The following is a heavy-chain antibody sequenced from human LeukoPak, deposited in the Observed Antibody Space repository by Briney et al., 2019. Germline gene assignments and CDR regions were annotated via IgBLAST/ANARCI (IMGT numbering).Heavy chain of an antibody. V-gene: IGHV3-23*01. J-gene: IGHJ6*03. Sequence: PGGSLRLSCAASGFTFSSYAMSWVRQAPGKGLEWVSAISGSGGSTYYADSVKGRFTISRDNSQNTLYLQMNSLRAEDTAVYYCAKVGTTVTTYYYYYMDVWGKGTTVTVSS. CDR1: GFTFSSYA. D-gene: IGHD4-11*01. CDR2: ISGSGGST. CDR3: AKVGTTVTTYYYYYMDV.